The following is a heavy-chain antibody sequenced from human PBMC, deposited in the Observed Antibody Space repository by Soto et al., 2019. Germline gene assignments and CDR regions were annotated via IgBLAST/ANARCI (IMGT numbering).Heavy chain of an antibody. J-gene: IGHJ4*02. Sequence: EVQLLESGGGLVQPGGSLTLSCVGSGFFFSSYTMTWVRQAPGKGLEWVSSFSATSENTYYADSVRGRFTISRDNSKNTLFLQMNRLTAEDTAMYYCAKARDQQWVRLPFDYWGQGILVIVSS. D-gene: IGHD6-19*01. CDR3: AKARDQQWVRLPFDY. CDR1: GFFFSSYT. V-gene: IGHV3-23*01. CDR2: FSATSENT.